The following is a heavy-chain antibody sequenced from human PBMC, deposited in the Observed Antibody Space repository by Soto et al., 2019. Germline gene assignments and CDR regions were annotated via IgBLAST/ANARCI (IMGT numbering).Heavy chain of an antibody. CDR2: FDPEDGET. CDR3: ATELVAYDFWSGPTRHYGMDV. Sequence: AASVKVSCKVSGYTLTELSMHWVRQAPGKGLEWMGGFDPEDGETIYAQKFQGRVTMTEDTSTDTAYMELSSLRSEDTAVYYCATELVAYDFWSGPTRHYGMDVWGQGTTVTVSS. J-gene: IGHJ6*02. D-gene: IGHD3-3*01. V-gene: IGHV1-24*01. CDR1: GYTLTELS.